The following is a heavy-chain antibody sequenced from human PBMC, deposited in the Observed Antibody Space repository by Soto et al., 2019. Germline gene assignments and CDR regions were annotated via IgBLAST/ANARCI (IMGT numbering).Heavy chain of an antibody. Sequence: PGGSLRLSCAASGFTVSSNYMSWVRQAPGKGLEWVSVIYSGGSTYYADSVKGRFTISRDNSKNTLYLQMNSLRAEDTAVYYCARDRGVRGAPEKGMEVWGQGTTVTAP. V-gene: IGHV3-53*01. CDR1: GFTVSSNY. CDR2: IYSGGST. D-gene: IGHD3-10*01. CDR3: ARDRGVRGAPEKGMEV. J-gene: IGHJ6*02.